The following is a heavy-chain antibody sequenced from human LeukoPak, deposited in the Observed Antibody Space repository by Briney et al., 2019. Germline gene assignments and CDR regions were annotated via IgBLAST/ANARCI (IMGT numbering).Heavy chain of an antibody. V-gene: IGHV1-2*02. Sequence: ASVKVSCKASGYTFTGYYMHWVRQAPGQGLEWMGWINPNSGGTNYQGRVTMTRDTSISTAYMELSRLRSDDTAVYYCARDGSRSSSWFDPWGQGTLVTVSS. CDR1: GYTFTGYY. D-gene: IGHD2-2*01. CDR2: INPNSGGT. J-gene: IGHJ5*02. CDR3: ARDGSRSSSWFDP.